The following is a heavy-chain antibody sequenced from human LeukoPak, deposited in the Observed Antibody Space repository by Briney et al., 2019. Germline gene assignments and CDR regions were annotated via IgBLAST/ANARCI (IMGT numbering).Heavy chain of an antibody. Sequence: ASVKVSCKASGYTFTGYYMHWVRQAPGQGLEWMGWINPNSGGTNYAQKFQGRVTMTRDTSISTVYMELSSLRSEDMAVYYCARDQSARFYYDSSGYDAFDIWGQGTMVTVSS. D-gene: IGHD3-22*01. CDR3: ARDQSARFYYDSSGYDAFDI. CDR1: GYTFTGYY. V-gene: IGHV1-2*02. CDR2: INPNSGGT. J-gene: IGHJ3*02.